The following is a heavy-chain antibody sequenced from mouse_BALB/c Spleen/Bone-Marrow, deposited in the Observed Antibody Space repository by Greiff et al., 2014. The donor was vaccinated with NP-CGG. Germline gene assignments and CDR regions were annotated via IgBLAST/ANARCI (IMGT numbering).Heavy chain of an antibody. J-gene: IGHJ4*01. CDR1: GITVSSYT. V-gene: IGHV5-6-5*01. CDR3: ARHYGYVDAMDY. D-gene: IGHD1-2*01. CDR2: ITGGGTT. Sequence: DVKLVESGGGLVKPGESLKFSCAVSGITVSSYTMSWVRQTPEKRLEWVASITGGGTTYYPDSVKGRFTISRDNARNILYLQVSSLRSEDTAIYYCARHYGYVDAMDYWGQGTSVTVSS.